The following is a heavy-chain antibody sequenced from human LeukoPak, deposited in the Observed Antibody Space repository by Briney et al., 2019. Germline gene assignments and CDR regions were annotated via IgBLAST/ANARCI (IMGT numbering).Heavy chain of an antibody. J-gene: IGHJ6*02. V-gene: IGHV1-8*01. CDR2: MNPNSGNT. Sequence: ASVTVSCTASGYTFTSYDINWVRQAPGQGLEWMGWMNPNSGNTGYAQKFQGRVTMTRNTSISTAYMELSSLRSEDTAVYYCARDIVVVVPYGMDVWGQGTTVTVSS. CDR3: ARDIVVVVPYGMDV. CDR1: GYTFTSYD. D-gene: IGHD2-15*01.